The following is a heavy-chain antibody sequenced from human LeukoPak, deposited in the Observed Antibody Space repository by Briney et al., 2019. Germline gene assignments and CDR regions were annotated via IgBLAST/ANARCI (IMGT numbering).Heavy chain of an antibody. CDR3: AKRDYGDYGIDY. J-gene: IGHJ4*02. CDR2: VSGSGSGT. D-gene: IGHD4-17*01. CDR1: GFTFNIFA. Sequence: PGGSLRLSCAASGFTFNIFAMNWVRQAPGKGLEWVSAVSGSGSGTYYADSVKGRFTISRDNSKNTLYLQMNSLRAEDTAVYYCAKRDYGDYGIDYWGQGTLVTVSS. V-gene: IGHV3-23*01.